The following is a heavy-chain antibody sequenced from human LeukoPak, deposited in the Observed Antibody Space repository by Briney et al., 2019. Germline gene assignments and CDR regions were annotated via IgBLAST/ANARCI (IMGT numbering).Heavy chain of an antibody. D-gene: IGHD6-19*01. J-gene: IGHJ6*02. CDR2: ISWNSGSI. CDR1: GFTFDDYA. V-gene: IGHV3-9*01. Sequence: PGGSLRLSCAASGFTFDDYAMHWVRQAPGKGLEWVSGISWNSGSIVYADSVKGRFTISRDNAKNSLYLQMNSLRAEDTAVYYCAKVYSSGWYYYYYGMDVWGQGTTVTVSS. CDR3: AKVYSSGWYYYYYGMDV.